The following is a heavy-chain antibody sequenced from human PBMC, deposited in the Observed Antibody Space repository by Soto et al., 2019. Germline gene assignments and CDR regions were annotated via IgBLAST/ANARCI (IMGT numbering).Heavy chain of an antibody. Sequence: SETLSLTCAVYGGSFRGYYWTWVRQPPGTGLEWIGEINHSGSTNYNPSLKSRVTISVDTSKNQFSLKLSSVTAADTAVYYCARVIGRGGWYYYGMDVWGHGTTVTVSS. D-gene: IGHD6-19*01. CDR2: INHSGST. CDR3: ARVIGRGGWYYYGMDV. V-gene: IGHV4-34*01. CDR1: GGSFRGYY. J-gene: IGHJ6*02.